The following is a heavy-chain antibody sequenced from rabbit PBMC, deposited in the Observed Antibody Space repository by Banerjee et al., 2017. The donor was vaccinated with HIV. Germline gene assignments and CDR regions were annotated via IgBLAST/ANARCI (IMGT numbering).Heavy chain of an antibody. Sequence: QEQLVESGGGLVQPEGSLTLTCTASGFSFSNKYVMCWVRQAPGKGLELIACIYSSNGDKWYASWVNGRFTISRSTSLNTVDLKMTSLTVADTATYFCARDRDGDAFDLWGPGTLVTVS. CDR1: GFSFSNKYV. CDR3: ARDRDGDAFDL. CDR2: IYSSNGDK. J-gene: IGHJ2*01. D-gene: IGHD2-1*01. V-gene: IGHV1S43*01.